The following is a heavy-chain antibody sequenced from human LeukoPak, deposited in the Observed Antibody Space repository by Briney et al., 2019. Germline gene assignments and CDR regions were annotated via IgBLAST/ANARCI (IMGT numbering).Heavy chain of an antibody. CDR3: ARDQSRAVAGLDY. CDR1: GFTFISYW. CDR2: IKQDGSEK. V-gene: IGHV3-7*01. J-gene: IGHJ4*02. D-gene: IGHD6-19*01. Sequence: GGSLRLSCAASGFTFISYWMSWVRQAPGKGLEWGANIKQDGSEKYYVDSVKGRFTISRDNAKNSLYLQMNSLRAEDTAVYYCARDQSRAVAGLDYWGQGTLVTVSS.